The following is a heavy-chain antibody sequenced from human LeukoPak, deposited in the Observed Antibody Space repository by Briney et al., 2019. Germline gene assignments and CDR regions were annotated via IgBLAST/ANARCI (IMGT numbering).Heavy chain of an antibody. CDR1: EFNFKTYG. Sequence: GGSLRLSCAASEFNFKTYGMSWVRQAPGKGLEWVSSMTSGGSYKYYADSVKGRFTISRDNSKNSLYLQMNGLRAEDTAVYYCARDFGPNILTGYFFDHWGQGTLVTVSS. CDR2: MTSGGSYK. D-gene: IGHD3-9*01. J-gene: IGHJ4*02. V-gene: IGHV3-21*01. CDR3: ARDFGPNILTGYFFDH.